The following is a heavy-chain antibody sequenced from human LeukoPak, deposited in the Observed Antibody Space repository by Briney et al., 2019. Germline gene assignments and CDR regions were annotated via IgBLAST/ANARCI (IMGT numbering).Heavy chain of an antibody. Sequence: PGGSLRLSCAASGFSVSSNYMSWVRQAPGKGLEWVSIIYSGGSTNYGGSVTGRFTISRDDSKNTLYLQMNSLRVDDTAVYYCARHLSCGYSSSWCHVPPNWFDPWGQGTLVTVSS. V-gene: IGHV3-66*04. CDR3: ARHLSCGYSSSWCHVPPNWFDP. CDR1: GFSVSSNY. J-gene: IGHJ5*02. CDR2: IYSGGST. D-gene: IGHD6-13*01.